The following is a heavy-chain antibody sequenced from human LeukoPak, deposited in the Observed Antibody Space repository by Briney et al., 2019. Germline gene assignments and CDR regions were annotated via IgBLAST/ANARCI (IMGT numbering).Heavy chain of an antibody. CDR2: IYSGGST. CDR1: GFTVSSNY. V-gene: IGHV3-53*05. D-gene: IGHD3-10*01. CDR3: ASGSGYYGARREWDY. Sequence: ARSLRPSCATSGFTVSSNYMSWARQDAGKGLGWHSVIYSGGSTNDAVSVKGECTIARDKGKNTVYLQEHSPRAEDTALNYYASGSGYYGARREWDYWGQGTLVTVSS. J-gene: IGHJ4*02.